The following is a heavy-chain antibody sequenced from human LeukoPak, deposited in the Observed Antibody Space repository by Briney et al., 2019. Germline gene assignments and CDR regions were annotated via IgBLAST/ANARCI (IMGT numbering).Heavy chain of an antibody. Sequence: GGSLRLSCVASGFTFSSYAMSWVRQAPGKGREWVSAISGSGGSTYYADSVKGRFTLSRDNSQNTLYLQINSLRAEDTAVYYCAKVWVVTPAAFDIWGQGTIVTVSS. V-gene: IGHV3-23*01. J-gene: IGHJ3*02. CDR3: AKVWVVTPAAFDI. CDR2: ISGSGGST. CDR1: GFTFSSYA. D-gene: IGHD4-23*01.